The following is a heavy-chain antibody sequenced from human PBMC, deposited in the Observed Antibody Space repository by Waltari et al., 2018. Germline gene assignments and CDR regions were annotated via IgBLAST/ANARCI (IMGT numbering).Heavy chain of an antibody. Sequence: EVQLVEYGGGLIQPVGSLRLSCAASGFFVSSNYMRWVRQAPGRGLEWVSLIYSGGSTYYADSVKGRFTISRDNSKNTLYLQMDSLSVEDTAVYYCARWQQWPVRAFDYWGQGTLVTVSS. V-gene: IGHV3-53*01. CDR2: IYSGGST. J-gene: IGHJ4*02. D-gene: IGHD6-19*01. CDR3: ARWQQWPVRAFDY. CDR1: GFFVSSNY.